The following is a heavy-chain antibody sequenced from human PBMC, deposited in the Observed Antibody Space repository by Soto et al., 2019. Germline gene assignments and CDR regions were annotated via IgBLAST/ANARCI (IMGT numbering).Heavy chain of an antibody. CDR3: AKGPPRGVCMTNWFDP. CDR2: ISGSGGST. CDR1: GFSLKNYA. Sequence: PGGSLRLSCAASGFSLKNYAMTWVRQAPGKGLEWVSAISGSGGSTYYADSVKGRFTISRDNSKNTLYLQMNSLRAEDTAVYYCAKGPPRGVCMTNWFDPWGQGTLVTVSS. V-gene: IGHV3-23*01. J-gene: IGHJ5*02. D-gene: IGHD2-8*01.